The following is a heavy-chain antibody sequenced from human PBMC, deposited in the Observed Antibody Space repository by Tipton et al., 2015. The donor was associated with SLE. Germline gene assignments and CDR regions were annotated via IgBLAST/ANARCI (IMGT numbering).Heavy chain of an antibody. Sequence: TLSLTCAVYGGSFSGYYWSWIRQPPGKGLEWIGEINHSGSTNYNPSLKSRVTISVDTSKNQFSLKLSSVTAADTAVYYCARGLPSRSYYGRNYYYYYGMDVWGQGTTVTVSS. D-gene: IGHD1-26*01. J-gene: IGHJ6*02. CDR1: GGSFSGYY. V-gene: IGHV4-34*01. CDR2: INHSGST. CDR3: ARGLPSRSYYGRNYYYYYGMDV.